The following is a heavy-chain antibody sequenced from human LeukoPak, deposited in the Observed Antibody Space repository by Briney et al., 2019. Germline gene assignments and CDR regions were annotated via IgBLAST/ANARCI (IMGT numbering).Heavy chain of an antibody. CDR2: ISFGGSST. Sequence: GGSLRLSCAASGFTFSSYGMSRVRQAPGKGLEWVSGISFGGSSTYYADSVKGRFTISRYNSKNTLYLQMNSLRADDTAVYYCAKGIYPGPPDAFDIWGQGTMVTVSS. CDR3: AKGIYPGPPDAFDI. J-gene: IGHJ3*02. D-gene: IGHD2-2*02. V-gene: IGHV3-23*01. CDR1: GFTFSSYG.